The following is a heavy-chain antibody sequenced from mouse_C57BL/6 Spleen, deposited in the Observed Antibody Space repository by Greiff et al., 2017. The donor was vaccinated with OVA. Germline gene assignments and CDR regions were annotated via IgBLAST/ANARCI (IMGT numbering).Heavy chain of an antibody. V-gene: IGHV3-6*01. J-gene: IGHJ3*01. CDR2: ISYDGSN. CDR1: GYSITSGYY. CDR3: SRAGAWFAD. Sequence: EVKLQESGPGLVKPSQSLSLTCSVTGYSITSGYYWNWIRQFPGNKLEWMGYISYDGSNNYNPSLKNRISITRDTSKNQFFLKLNSVTTEDTATYYCSRAGAWFADWGQGTLGTGSA.